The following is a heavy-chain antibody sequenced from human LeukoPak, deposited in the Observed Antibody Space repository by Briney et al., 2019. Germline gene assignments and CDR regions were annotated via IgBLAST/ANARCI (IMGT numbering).Heavy chain of an antibody. V-gene: IGHV3-23*01. CDR3: AKAGSLVYAPFYYFDY. Sequence: GGPLSLPCAASGFTYSIYPKLCLRHAPGKARECVSDNSYSWDHTHHADSVKGRLTISRDNSQHTLYSKMNSLNAEDTAVYYCAKAGSLVYAPFYYFDYWGQGTLVTVSS. CDR1: GFTYSIYP. D-gene: IGHD2-8*01. J-gene: IGHJ4*02. CDR2: NSYSWDHT.